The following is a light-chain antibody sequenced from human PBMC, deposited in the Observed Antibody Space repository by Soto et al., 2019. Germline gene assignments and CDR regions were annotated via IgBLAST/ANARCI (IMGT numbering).Light chain of an antibody. Sequence: DIPLTQSPSFLSASVGDRVPITCRASQDISDYLAWYQQKTGRAPKILISAESTLQSGVPDRLSGSGSGTDLNLSITRLQPEDFATYYCQKLNTYPVTCGGGTKVDIK. CDR3: QKLNTYPVT. V-gene: IGKV1-9*01. CDR1: QDISDY. CDR2: AES. J-gene: IGKJ4*01.